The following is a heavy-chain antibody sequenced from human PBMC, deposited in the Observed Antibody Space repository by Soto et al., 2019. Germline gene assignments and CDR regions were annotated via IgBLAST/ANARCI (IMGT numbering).Heavy chain of an antibody. CDR3: ARVDDIVVVPAAYYGMDV. V-gene: IGHV1-69*02. Sequence: SVKVSCKASGGTFSSYTISWVRQAPGQGLEWMGRIIPILGIANYAQKFQGRVTITADKSTSTAYMELSSLRSEDTAVYYCARVDDIVVVPAAYYGMDVWGQGTTVTVSS. CDR2: IIPILGIA. CDR1: GGTFSSYT. D-gene: IGHD2-2*01. J-gene: IGHJ6*02.